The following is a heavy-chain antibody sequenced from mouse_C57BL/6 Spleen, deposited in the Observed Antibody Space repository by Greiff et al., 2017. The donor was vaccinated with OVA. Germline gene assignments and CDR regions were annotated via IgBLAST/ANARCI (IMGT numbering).Heavy chain of an antibody. CDR3: ARDYGSSPPLFDY. CDR1: GYTFTSYD. J-gene: IGHJ2*01. Sequence: VKLVESGPELVKPGASVKLSCKASGYTFTSYDINWVKQRPGQGLEWIGWIYPRDGSTKYNEKFKGKATLTVDTSSSTAYMELHSLTSEDSAVYFCARDYGSSPPLFDYWGQGTTLTVSS. CDR2: IYPRDGST. D-gene: IGHD1-1*01. V-gene: IGHV1-85*01.